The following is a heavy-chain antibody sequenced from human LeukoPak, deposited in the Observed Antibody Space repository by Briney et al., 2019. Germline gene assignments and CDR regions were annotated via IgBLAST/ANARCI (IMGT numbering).Heavy chain of an antibody. CDR3: AREMGSQGDY. Sequence: SGTLSLTCAVSGDSFSSSIWWSWVRQPPGKGLEWLGEIYHSGTTNYNPSLKSRITISVDKSKNQFSLKLSSVAAADTAVYYCAREMGSQGDYWGQGTLVTVSS. CDR1: GDSFSSSIW. V-gene: IGHV4-4*02. D-gene: IGHD3-10*01. CDR2: IYHSGTT. J-gene: IGHJ4*02.